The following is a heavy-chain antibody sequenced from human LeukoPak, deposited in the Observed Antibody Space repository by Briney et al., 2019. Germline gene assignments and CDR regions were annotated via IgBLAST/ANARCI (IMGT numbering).Heavy chain of an antibody. Sequence: SETLSLTCTVSGGSINTYYWNWIRQSAGKGLEWIGRIYPSGTTNYNPSLKSRVTISVDKSKNQFSLKLTSVTAADTAVYYCARETCSSASCNWDYWFDPWGQGTLVSVSS. CDR1: GGSINTYY. V-gene: IGHV4-4*07. CDR3: ARETCSSASCNWDYWFDP. D-gene: IGHD2-2*01. J-gene: IGHJ5*02. CDR2: IYPSGTT.